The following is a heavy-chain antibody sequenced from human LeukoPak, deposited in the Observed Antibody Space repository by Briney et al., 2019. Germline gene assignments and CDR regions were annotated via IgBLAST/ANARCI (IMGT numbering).Heavy chain of an antibody. D-gene: IGHD4-11*01. J-gene: IGHJ4*02. CDR2: ISLSGDST. CDR1: GFIFRSYA. Sequence: GGSLRLSCAASGFIFRSYAMSWVRQAPGKGLEWVSVISLSGDSTDYADSVKGRFTISRDNSKNTLYLQMNSLRAEDTALYYCANGTLGVTSILDYWGQGIVVTVSS. V-gene: IGHV3-23*01. CDR3: ANGTLGVTSILDY.